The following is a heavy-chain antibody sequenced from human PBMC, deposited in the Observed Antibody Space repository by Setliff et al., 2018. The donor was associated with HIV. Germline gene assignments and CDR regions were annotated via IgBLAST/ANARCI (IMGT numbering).Heavy chain of an antibody. Sequence: ASVKVSCKASGYTFSGYYIHWVRQAPGQGLEWVGWINPNNGGSTYAQKFQGRLTITADRSTSTAYMELNSLTPEDTAVYYCARRTGGSGSPLLWWGQGSLVTVSS. CDR1: GYTFSGYY. D-gene: IGHD1-26*01. CDR3: ARRTGGSGSPLLW. V-gene: IGHV1-2*02. J-gene: IGHJ4*02. CDR2: INPNNGGS.